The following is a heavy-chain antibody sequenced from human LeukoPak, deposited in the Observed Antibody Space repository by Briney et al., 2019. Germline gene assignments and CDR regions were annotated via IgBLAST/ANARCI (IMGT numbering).Heavy chain of an antibody. CDR1: GFTFDDYA. D-gene: IGHD3-9*01. CDR2: ISWNSGSI. J-gene: IGHJ4*02. Sequence: PGRSLRLSCAASGFTFDDYAMHWVRQPPGKGLEWVSGISWNSGSIGYADSVEGRFTISRDNAKNSLYLQMNSLRPEDTALYYCAIFHGFDYWGQETMVTVSS. V-gene: IGHV3-9*01. CDR3: AIFHGFDY.